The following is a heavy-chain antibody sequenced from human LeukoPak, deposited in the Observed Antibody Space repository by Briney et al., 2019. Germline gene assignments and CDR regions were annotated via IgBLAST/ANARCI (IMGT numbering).Heavy chain of an antibody. D-gene: IGHD3-3*01. CDR3: ARAPREWLLGYYFDY. CDR2: ISSSSSYI. CDR1: GFTFSSYS. Sequence: PGGSLRLSCAASGFTFSSYSMNWVRQAPGKGLEWVSSISSSSSYIYYADSVKGRFTISRDNAKNSLYLQMNSLRAEDTALYYCARAPREWLLGYYFDYWGQGTLVTLSS. V-gene: IGHV3-21*01. J-gene: IGHJ4*02.